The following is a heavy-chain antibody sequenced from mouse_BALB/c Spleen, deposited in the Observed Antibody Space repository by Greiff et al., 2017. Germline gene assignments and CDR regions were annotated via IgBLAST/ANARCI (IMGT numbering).Heavy chain of an antibody. D-gene: IGHD2-4*01. CDR3: AISTMITTTWFAY. J-gene: IGHJ3*01. CDR1: GFSLTGYG. Sequence: VQLQESGPGLVGPSQSLSITCTVSGFSLTGYGVNWVRQPPGKGLEWLGMIWGDGSTDYNSALKSRLSISKDNSKSQVFLKMNSLQTDDTARYYCAISTMITTTWFAYWGQGTLVTVSA. V-gene: IGHV2-6-7*01. CDR2: IWGDGST.